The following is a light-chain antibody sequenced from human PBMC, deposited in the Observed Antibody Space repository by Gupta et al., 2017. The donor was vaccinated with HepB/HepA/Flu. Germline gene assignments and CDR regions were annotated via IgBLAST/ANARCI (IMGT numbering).Light chain of an antibody. CDR3: EQYQRYLFT. Sequence: DIQMTQSPSTLSASVGDRVTITCRASQGISVWLAWYQQKPGKDHKLLIYKASTLEGGVPSRFSGSGSGTVFILTIASLQPDDFATYYWEQYQRYLFTFGPGTKVDFK. V-gene: IGKV1-5*03. CDR1: QGISVW. CDR2: KAS. J-gene: IGKJ3*01.